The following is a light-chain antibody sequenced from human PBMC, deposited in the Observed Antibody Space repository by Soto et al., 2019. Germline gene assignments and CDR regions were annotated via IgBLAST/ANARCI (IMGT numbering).Light chain of an antibody. J-gene: IGKJ3*01. CDR2: GAS. Sequence: EIVLTQSRGTLSLSPGERATLSCRASQSVTNSYVAWYQQKPGQAPRLLIYGASTRATGIPDRFSGSGSGTDFTLTISRLDPEDVAVYYCQQYGLSPGLFTFGPGTKVDIK. CDR3: QQYGLSPGLFT. V-gene: IGKV3-20*01. CDR1: QSVTNSY.